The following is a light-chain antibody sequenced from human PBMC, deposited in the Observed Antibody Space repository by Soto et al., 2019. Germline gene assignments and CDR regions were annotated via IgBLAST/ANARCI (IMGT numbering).Light chain of an antibody. CDR3: QQYIQWPLYR. CDR1: QSVSSN. Sequence: EIVMTQSPATLSVSPGERATLSCRASQSVSSNLAWYQQKPGQAPRLLIYGASSRATGIPVRFSGSGSWTEFTLTISRRQYEDFAVSYCQQYIQWPLYRFGLGNKLEIK. J-gene: IGKJ2*03. CDR2: GAS. V-gene: IGKV3-15*01.